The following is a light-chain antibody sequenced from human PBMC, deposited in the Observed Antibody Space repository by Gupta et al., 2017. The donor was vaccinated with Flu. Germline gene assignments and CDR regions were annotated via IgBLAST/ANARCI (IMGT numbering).Light chain of an antibody. CDR2: WAS. CDR1: QNVLYVSNNKSY. CDR3: QQDDTTPWT. J-gene: IGKJ1*01. Sequence: DIVMTQSPDSLAVSLGERATINCKSSQNVLYVSNNKSYLAWYQQKAGQPPELLINWASSRESGIPDRFTGSRSATDFSLTISSLQAEDVAVYYCQQDDTTPWTFGQGTSVEMK. V-gene: IGKV4-1*01.